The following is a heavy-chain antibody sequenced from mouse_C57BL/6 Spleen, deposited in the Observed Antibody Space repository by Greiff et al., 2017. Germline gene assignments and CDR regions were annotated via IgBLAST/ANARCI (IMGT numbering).Heavy chain of an antibody. CDR3: LIITMDY. J-gene: IGHJ4*01. CDR1: GFSFNTYA. Sequence: EVMLVESGGGLVQPKGSLKLSCAASGFSFNTYAMNWVRQAPGKGLEWVARIRSKSNNYATYYADSVKDRFTISRNDSESMLYLQMNNLKTEDTAMYYGLIITMDYWGQGTSVTVSS. D-gene: IGHD1-1*01. CDR2: IRSKSNNYAT. V-gene: IGHV10-1*01.